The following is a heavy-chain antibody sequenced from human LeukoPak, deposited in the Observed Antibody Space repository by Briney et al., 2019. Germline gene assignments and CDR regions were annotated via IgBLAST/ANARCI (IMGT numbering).Heavy chain of an antibody. V-gene: IGHV1-18*03. CDR1: GYTFSTYG. Sequence: GASVKVSCKASGYTFSTYGITWVRQAPGQGLEWMGWISANTGDTNYAQRLQGRVTMTTDTPTSTAYMELRSLRSDDMAVYYCAREDSATVDYWGQGTLVTVSS. J-gene: IGHJ4*02. D-gene: IGHD5-18*01. CDR2: ISANTGDT. CDR3: AREDSATVDY.